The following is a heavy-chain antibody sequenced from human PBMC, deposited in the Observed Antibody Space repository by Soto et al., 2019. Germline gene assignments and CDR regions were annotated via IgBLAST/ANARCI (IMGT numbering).Heavy chain of an antibody. CDR2: ISSSGSVI. V-gene: IGHV3-11*01. J-gene: IGHJ4*02. CDR3: ARGSHSTPPGAFDY. CDR1: GFTFSDYF. Sequence: QVQMVESGGGLVKPGGSLRLSCAASGFTFSDYFMSWIRQAPGKGLEWVSYISSSGSVIRYAESVRGRFTISRDNAKNSLSLQMNSLRAEDTAEYYCARGSHSTPPGAFDYWGQGTLVTVSS. D-gene: IGHD5-18*01.